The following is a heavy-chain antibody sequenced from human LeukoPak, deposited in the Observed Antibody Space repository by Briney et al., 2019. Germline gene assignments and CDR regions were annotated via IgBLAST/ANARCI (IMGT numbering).Heavy chain of an antibody. D-gene: IGHD3-22*01. V-gene: IGHV1-2*02. CDR3: ARDYDSSGYYGAWYYYGMDV. Sequence: GASVKVSCMASGYTFTGYYMHWVRQAPGQGLEWMGWINPNSGGTNYAQKFQGRVTMTRDTSISTAYMELSRLRSDDTAVYYCARDYDSSGYYGAWYYYGMDVWGQGTTVTVSS. CDR2: INPNSGGT. CDR1: GYTFTGYY. J-gene: IGHJ6*02.